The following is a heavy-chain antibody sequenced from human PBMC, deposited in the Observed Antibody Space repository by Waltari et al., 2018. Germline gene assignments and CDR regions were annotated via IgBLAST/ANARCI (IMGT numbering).Heavy chain of an antibody. Sequence: QVQLQESGPGLVKPSQTLSLPCTGSGGSISIGSYYGSWIRQPAGQGLEWIGYIYTSGSTNYNPSLKSRVTISVDTSKNQFSLKLSSVTAADTAVYYCAREGVWLRLGGYAFDIWGQGTMVTVSS. CDR3: AREGVWLRLGGYAFDI. J-gene: IGHJ3*02. CDR1: GGSISIGSYY. CDR2: IYTSGST. D-gene: IGHD5-12*01. V-gene: IGHV4-61*09.